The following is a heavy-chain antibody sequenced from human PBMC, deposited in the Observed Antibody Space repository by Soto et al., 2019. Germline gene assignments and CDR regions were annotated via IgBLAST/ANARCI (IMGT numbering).Heavy chain of an antibody. CDR2: ISAYNGNT. V-gene: IGHV1-18*01. CDR3: ARESRIQLWSYYYYYMDV. D-gene: IGHD5-18*01. Sequence: ASVKVSCKASGYTFTSYGISWVRQAPGQGLEWMGWISAYNGNTNYAQKLQGRVTMTTDTSTSTAYMELRSLRSDDTAVYYCARESRIQLWSYYYYYMDVWGKGTTVTVSS. J-gene: IGHJ6*03. CDR1: GYTFTSYG.